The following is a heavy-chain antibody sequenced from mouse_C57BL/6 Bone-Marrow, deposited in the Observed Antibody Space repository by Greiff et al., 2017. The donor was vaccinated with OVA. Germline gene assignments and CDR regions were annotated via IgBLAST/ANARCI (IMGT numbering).Heavy chain of an antibody. V-gene: IGHV1-64*01. J-gene: IGHJ4*01. CDR3: ARCPLYYDGSNYYAMCY. D-gene: IGHD1-1*01. CDR2: IHPNSGST. CDR1: GYTFTSYW. Sequence: VQLQQPGAELVKPGASVKLSCKASGYTFTSYWMHWVKQRPGQGLEWIGMIHPNSGSTNYTEKFKSKATLTVAQSSSTAYMQLSSLTSEDSAVYYCARCPLYYDGSNYYAMCYWGKGASVTVAS.